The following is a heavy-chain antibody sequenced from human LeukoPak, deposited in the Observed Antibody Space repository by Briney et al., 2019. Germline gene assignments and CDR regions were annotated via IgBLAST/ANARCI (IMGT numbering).Heavy chain of an antibody. V-gene: IGHV3-23*01. CDR1: GFTFSSFW. D-gene: IGHD3-10*01. CDR3: ATTRVCGGVLLRPSCLYFED. Sequence: GGSLRLSCAASGFTFSSFWMSWVRQAPGKGLEWVSGIDYSGGATNYADSVQGRFTVSRDNSKNTLYLQMNNLRAEDTAVYYCATTRVCGGVLLRPSCLYFEDWGQGALVTVSS. J-gene: IGHJ4*02. CDR2: IDYSGGAT.